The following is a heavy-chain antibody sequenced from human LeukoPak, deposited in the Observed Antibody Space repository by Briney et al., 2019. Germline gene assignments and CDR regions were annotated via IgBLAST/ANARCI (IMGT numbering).Heavy chain of an antibody. D-gene: IGHD3-22*01. Sequence: PGGSLRLSCAASGFIVSSNYMSWVRQAPGKGLEWVSVICSDGSTYYADSVKGRFTISRDNSKNTLYLHMNSLRAEDTAVYYCARYYYDSSGYSYYFDYWGQGTLVTVSS. V-gene: IGHV3-53*01. J-gene: IGHJ4*02. CDR3: ARYYYDSSGYSYYFDY. CDR2: ICSDGST. CDR1: GFIVSSNY.